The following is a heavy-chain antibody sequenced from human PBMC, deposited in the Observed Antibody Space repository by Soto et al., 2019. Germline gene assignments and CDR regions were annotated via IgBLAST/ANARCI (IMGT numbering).Heavy chain of an antibody. Sequence: PVKVDCKAAVETFSSYAISWVRQATGQGLEWMGGIIPIFGTANYAQKFQGRVTITADESTSTAYMELSSLRSEDTAVYYCAERYYDFGSGPYYYYGTDVCGQGTTVTV. CDR3: AERYYDFGSGPYYYYGTDV. D-gene: IGHD3-3*01. V-gene: IGHV1-69*01. CDR1: VETFSSYA. J-gene: IGHJ6*02. CDR2: IIPIFGTA.